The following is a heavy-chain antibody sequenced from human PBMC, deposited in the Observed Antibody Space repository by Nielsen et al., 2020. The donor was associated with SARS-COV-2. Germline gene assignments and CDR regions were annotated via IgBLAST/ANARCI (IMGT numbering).Heavy chain of an antibody. CDR1: GYDFAYHW. CDR3: ARLHDYGDYSDY. J-gene: IGHJ4*02. CDR2: IYPGDSDT. Sequence: GGSLRLSCKTSGYDFAYHWIGWVRQMPGKGLEWMGIIYPGDSDTRYSPSFQGQVTISADKSISTAYLQWSSLKASDTAMYYCARLHDYGDYSDYWGQGTLVTVSS. D-gene: IGHD4-17*01. V-gene: IGHV5-51*01.